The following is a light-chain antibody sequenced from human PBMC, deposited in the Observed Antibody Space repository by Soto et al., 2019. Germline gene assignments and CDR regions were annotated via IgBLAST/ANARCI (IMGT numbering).Light chain of an antibody. CDR2: GAS. J-gene: IGKJ4*01. CDR3: QQYGNSPHT. Sequence: EIVLTQSPGTLSLSPGERATLSCRASQSVNSRYLAWYQQRPGQATRLLIYGASGRDTGITDRFSGSGSGTDFTLNISRLEPEDLAEYYCQQYGNSPHTFGGGTEVEFK. CDR1: QSVNSRY. V-gene: IGKV3-20*01.